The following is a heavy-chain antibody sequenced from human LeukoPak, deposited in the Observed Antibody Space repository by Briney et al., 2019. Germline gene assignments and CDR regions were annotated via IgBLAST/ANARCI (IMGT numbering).Heavy chain of an antibody. D-gene: IGHD2-21*02. Sequence: GGSLRLSCAASGFTFSSYSMNWVRQAPGKGLEWVSSISSSSSYIYYADSVKGRFTISRDNAKNSLYLQMNSLRAEDTAVYYCARATRHIVVVTALYYFDYWGQGTLVTVSS. V-gene: IGHV3-21*01. J-gene: IGHJ4*02. CDR3: ARATRHIVVVTALYYFDY. CDR2: ISSSSSYI. CDR1: GFTFSSYS.